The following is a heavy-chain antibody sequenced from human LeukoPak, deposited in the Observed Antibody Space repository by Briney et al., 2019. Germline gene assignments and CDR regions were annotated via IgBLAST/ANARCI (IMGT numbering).Heavy chain of an antibody. CDR2: ISYDGSNK. CDR1: GFTFSSYA. J-gene: IGHJ4*02. CDR3: ARVMGGQKTGDY. V-gene: IGHV3-30-3*01. Sequence: GGSLRLSCAASGFTFSSYAMHWVRQAPGKGLEWVAVISYDGSNKYYADSVKGRFTISRDNSKNTLYLQMNSLRAEDTAVYYCARVMGGQKTGDYWGQGILVTVSS. D-gene: IGHD3-16*01.